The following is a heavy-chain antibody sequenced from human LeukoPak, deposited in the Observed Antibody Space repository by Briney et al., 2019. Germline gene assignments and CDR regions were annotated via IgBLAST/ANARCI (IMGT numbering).Heavy chain of an antibody. D-gene: IGHD6-19*01. CDR1: GDSISSYY. Sequence: SETLSLTCTVSGDSISSYYWSWIRQPPGKGLEWIGYIYYSGSTNYNPSLKSRVTISVDTSKNQFSLKLSSVTAADTAVYYCAREIAVAGLDYWGQGTLVTVSS. CDR2: IYYSGST. V-gene: IGHV4-59*01. J-gene: IGHJ4*02. CDR3: AREIAVAGLDY.